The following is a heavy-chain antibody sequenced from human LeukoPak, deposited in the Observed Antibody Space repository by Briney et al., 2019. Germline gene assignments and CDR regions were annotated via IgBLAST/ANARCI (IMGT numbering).Heavy chain of an antibody. CDR1: GFTFNAFG. J-gene: IGHJ4*02. V-gene: IGHV3-48*01. D-gene: IGHD3-22*01. CDR2: IGTTSGAI. Sequence: GGSLRLSCAASGFTFNAFGMNWVRQAPGKGLEWVSYIGTTSGAIYYADSVKGRFTISRDFSKNTVFLHMNSLRAEDTAMYYCARGDDSGYYDYFDYWGQGALVTVSS. CDR3: ARGDDSGYYDYFDY.